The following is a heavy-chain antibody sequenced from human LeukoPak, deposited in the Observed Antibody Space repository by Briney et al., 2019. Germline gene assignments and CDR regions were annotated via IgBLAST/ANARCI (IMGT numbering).Heavy chain of an antibody. CDR3: RDPFDY. J-gene: IGHJ4*02. V-gene: IGHV3-30*02. D-gene: IGHD2/OR15-2a*01. CDR1: GFTFSSYS. CDR2: IRYDGSDK. Sequence: PGGSLRLSCAASGFTFSSYSMNWVRQAPGKGLEWVAFIRYDGSDKFYADSVKGRFTISRDNSKNTLYLQMNSLRVEDTAVYYCRDPFDYWGQGTLVTVSS.